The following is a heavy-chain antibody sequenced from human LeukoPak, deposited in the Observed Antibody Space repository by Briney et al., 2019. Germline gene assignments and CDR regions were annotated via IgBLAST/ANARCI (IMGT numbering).Heavy chain of an antibody. V-gene: IGHV4-61*01. J-gene: IGHJ4*02. D-gene: IGHD1-14*01. CDR2: IYYSGST. CDR3: ARGASGDPEPPPWSFDY. Sequence: KTSETLSLTCTVSGGSVSSGSYYWSWIRQPPGKGLEWIGYIYYSGSTNYNPSLKSRVTISVDTSKNQFSLKLSSVTAADTAVYYCARGASGDPEPPPWSFDYWGQGTLVTVSS. CDR1: GGSVSSGSYY.